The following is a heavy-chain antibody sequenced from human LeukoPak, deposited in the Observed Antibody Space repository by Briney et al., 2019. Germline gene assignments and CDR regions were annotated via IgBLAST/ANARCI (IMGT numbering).Heavy chain of an antibody. J-gene: IGHJ5*02. CDR2: IYTSGST. D-gene: IGHD3-3*01. CDR1: GGSISSGSYY. CDR3: ARGLGDFWSGFLQNWFDP. V-gene: IGHV4-61*02. Sequence: PSQTLSLTCTVSGGSISSGSYYWSWIRQPAGKGLEWIGRIYTSGSTNYNPSLKSRVTISVDTSKNQFSLKLSSVTAADTAVYHCARGLGDFWSGFLQNWFDPWGQGTLVTVSS.